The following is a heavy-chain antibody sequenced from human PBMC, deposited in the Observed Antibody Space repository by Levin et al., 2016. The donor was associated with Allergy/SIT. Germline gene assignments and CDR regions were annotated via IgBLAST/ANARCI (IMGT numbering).Heavy chain of an antibody. D-gene: IGHD3-16*02. Sequence: GGSLRLSCAASGFIFSDYRMGWARQLPGKGLEYLANINQDGSRIFYLDSVKGRFTISRDNAKDSLFLQINSLRVEDTSVYYCTREHRSTSGVDYTDYWGLGTQVTVSS. CDR1: GFIFSDYR. CDR3: TREHRSTSGVDYTDY. V-gene: IGHV3-7*04. CDR2: INQDGSRI. J-gene: IGHJ4*02.